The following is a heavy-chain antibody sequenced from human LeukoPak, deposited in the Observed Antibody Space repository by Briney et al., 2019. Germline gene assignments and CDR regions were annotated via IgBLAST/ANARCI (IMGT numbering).Heavy chain of an antibody. Sequence: SETLSLTCTVSGGTISSYYWNWIRQPPGKGREWMGDIHDSGSTKYNPSLKSRVTISVETSKNQFSRKLSSVTPADTAVYYCARWYYSGWAFDYWGQGTLVTGSS. CDR1: GGTISSYY. CDR3: ARWYYSGWAFDY. V-gene: IGHV4-59*08. D-gene: IGHD6-19*01. J-gene: IGHJ4*02. CDR2: IHDSGST.